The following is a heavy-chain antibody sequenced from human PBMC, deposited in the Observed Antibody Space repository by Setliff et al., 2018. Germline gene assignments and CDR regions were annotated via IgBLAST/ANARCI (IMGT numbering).Heavy chain of an antibody. CDR1: GGTFSSYA. CDR2: IVPILGIA. CDR3: ARVSPRARKLTGDLDY. J-gene: IGHJ4*02. V-gene: IGHV1-69*10. D-gene: IGHD7-27*01. Sequence: SVKVSCKASGGTFSSYAISWVRQAPGQGLEWMGGIVPILGIANYAQKFQGRVTITADKSTSTAYMELSSLRSEDTAVYYCARVSPRARKLTGDLDYWGQGTLVTVSS.